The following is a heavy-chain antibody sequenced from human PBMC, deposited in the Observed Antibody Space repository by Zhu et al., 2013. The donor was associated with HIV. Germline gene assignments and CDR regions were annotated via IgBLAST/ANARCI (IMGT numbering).Heavy chain of an antibody. CDR1: GYTFTGYY. CDR2: INPNSGGT. Sequence: KKPGASVKVSCKASGYTFTGYYMNWVRQAPGQGLEWMGWINPNSGGTNYAQKFQGRVTMTRDTSISTAYMELSRLRSDDTAVYYCARVYSRSSGRDYWGQGNPGHRLL. V-gene: IGHV1-2*02. CDR3: ARVYSRSSGRDY. D-gene: IGHD6-6*01. J-gene: IGHJ4*02.